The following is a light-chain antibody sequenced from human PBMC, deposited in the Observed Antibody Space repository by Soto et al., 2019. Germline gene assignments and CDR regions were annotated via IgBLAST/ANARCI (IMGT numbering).Light chain of an antibody. Sequence: QSVLTQPRSVSGSPGQSVTISCTGTSSDIGAYNYVSWYQQHPGKVPKVMIYDVNKRPSGVPDRLSGSKSGNTASLIISGLQADDEADYYCCSYAGSQTYVFGSGTQLTVL. J-gene: IGLJ1*01. CDR3: CSYAGSQTYV. CDR2: DVN. V-gene: IGLV2-11*01. CDR1: SSDIGAYNY.